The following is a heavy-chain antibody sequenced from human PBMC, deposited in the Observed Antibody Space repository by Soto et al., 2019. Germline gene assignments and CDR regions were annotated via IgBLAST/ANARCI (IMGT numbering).Heavy chain of an antibody. CDR3: ASVPGSPGYHGLDV. V-gene: IGHV3-7*03. J-gene: IGHJ6*02. CDR2: IKHDGSEK. CDR1: GFTFSDYY. Sequence: AGGSLRLSCAASGFTFSDYYMSWVRQAPGKGLEWVSSIKHDGSEKSNLDSVEGRFTISRDNARNSLSLQMNSLRVEDTAVYFCASVPGSPGYHGLDVWGQGTTVTVSS. D-gene: IGHD6-19*01.